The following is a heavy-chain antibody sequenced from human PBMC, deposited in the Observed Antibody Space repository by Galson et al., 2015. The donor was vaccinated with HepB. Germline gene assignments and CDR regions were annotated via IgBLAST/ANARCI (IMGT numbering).Heavy chain of an antibody. CDR3: ARDRGYCSSTSCYASYYYYMDV. J-gene: IGHJ6*03. CDR2: IIPIFGTA. Sequence: SVKVSCKASGGTFSSYAISWVRQAPGQGLEWMGGIIPIFGTANYAQKFQGRVTITADESTSTAYMELSSLRSEDTAVYYCARDRGYCSSTSCYASYYYYMDVWGKGTTVTVSS. V-gene: IGHV1-69*13. CDR1: GGTFSSYA. D-gene: IGHD2-2*01.